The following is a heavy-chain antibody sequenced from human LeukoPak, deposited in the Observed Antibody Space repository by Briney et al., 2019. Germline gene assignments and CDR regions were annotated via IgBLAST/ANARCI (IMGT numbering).Heavy chain of an antibody. Sequence: PGGSLRLSCAASGFTFVDYAMHWVRQAPGKGLEWVSLIGGDGGSTYYADSVKVSFTISRDNSKNSLFLQMKSLRTDDTALYYCVKEPHYYDRSGYFWGQGTLVTVSS. D-gene: IGHD3-22*01. CDR3: VKEPHYYDRSGYF. CDR1: GFTFVDYA. CDR2: IGGDGGST. J-gene: IGHJ4*02. V-gene: IGHV3-43*02.